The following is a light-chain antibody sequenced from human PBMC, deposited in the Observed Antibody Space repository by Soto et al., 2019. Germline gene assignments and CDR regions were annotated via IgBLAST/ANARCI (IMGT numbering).Light chain of an antibody. V-gene: IGKV4-1*01. CDR2: WAS. CDR1: QSVLYTSNNKNY. J-gene: IGKJ2*01. Sequence: DIVMTQSPESLAVSLGERATINCKCSQSVLYTSNNKNYLAWYQQKPGQPPRLLIYWASTRESGVPDRFSGSGSGTDFTLTISSLQADDVAVYYCQQYYNTPYTFGQGTKLEIK. CDR3: QQYYNTPYT.